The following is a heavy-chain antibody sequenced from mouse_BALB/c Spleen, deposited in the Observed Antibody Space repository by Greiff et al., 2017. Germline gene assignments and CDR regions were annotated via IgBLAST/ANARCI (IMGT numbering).Heavy chain of an antibody. J-gene: IGHJ3*01. V-gene: IGHV1S81*02. CDR1: GYTFTSYY. CDR2: INPSNGGT. D-gene: IGHD2-1*01. Sequence: QVQLQQSGAELVKPGASVKLSCKASGYTFTSYYMYWVKQRPGQGLEWIGEINPSNGGTNFNEKFKSKATLTVDKSSSTAYMQLSSLTSEDSAVYYCTRREASTRTFAYWGQGTLVTVSA. CDR3: TRREASTRTFAY.